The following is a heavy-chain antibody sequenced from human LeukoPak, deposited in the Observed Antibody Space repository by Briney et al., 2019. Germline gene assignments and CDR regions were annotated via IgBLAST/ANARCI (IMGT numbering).Heavy chain of an antibody. CDR3: ARGRTRHAYYDFWSGYTNWFDP. CDR2: INPNSGGT. D-gene: IGHD3-3*01. J-gene: IGHJ5*02. CDR1: GYTFTGYY. Sequence: ASVKVSCKASGYTFTGYYMHWVRQAPGQGLEWMGWINPNSGGTNYAQKFQGRVTMTRDTSISTAYMELSRLRSDDTAVYYCARGRTRHAYYDFWSGYTNWFDPWGQGTLVTVSS. V-gene: IGHV1-2*02.